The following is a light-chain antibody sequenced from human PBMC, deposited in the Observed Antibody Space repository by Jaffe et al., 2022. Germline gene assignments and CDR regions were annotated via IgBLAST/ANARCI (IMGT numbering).Light chain of an antibody. Sequence: DIQLTQSPSFLSASVGDRVSISCRASQGPVSYLAWYQQQPGKAPKLLIYAVSTLQTGVPSRFSGSGSGTEFSLTISSLQPEDFGTYYCLLLNSYRGTFGPGTQVDIK. CDR3: LLLNSYRGT. CDR2: AVS. V-gene: IGKV1-9*01. J-gene: IGKJ3*01. CDR1: QGPVSY.